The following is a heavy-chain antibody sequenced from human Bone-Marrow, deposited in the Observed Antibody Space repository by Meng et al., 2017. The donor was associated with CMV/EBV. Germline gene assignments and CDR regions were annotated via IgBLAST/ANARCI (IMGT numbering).Heavy chain of an antibody. CDR1: GFTFSSYA. CDR2: INWNGGST. D-gene: IGHD2-2*01. J-gene: IGHJ6*02. Sequence: GESLKISCAASGFTFSSYAMSWVRQAPGKGLEWVSGINWNGGSTGYADSVKGRFTISRDNAKNSLYLQMNSLRAEDTALYYCARDTKQEYCSSTSCYKDDGMDVWGQGTTVTVSS. CDR3: ARDTKQEYCSSTSCYKDDGMDV. V-gene: IGHV3-20*04.